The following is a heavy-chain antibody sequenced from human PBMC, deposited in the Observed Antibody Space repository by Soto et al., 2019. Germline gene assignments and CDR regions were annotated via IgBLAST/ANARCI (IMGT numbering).Heavy chain of an antibody. CDR3: TRRGVGNYDFGLQDYYYYMDV. CDR2: IRSKANSYAT. V-gene: IGHV3-73*01. D-gene: IGHD3-3*01. Sequence: GGSLRLSCAASGFTFSGSAMHWVRQASGKGLEWVGRIRSKANSYATAYAASVKGRFTISRDDSKNTAYLQMNSLKTEDTAVYYCTRRGVGNYDFGLQDYYYYMDVWGKGTTVTVSS. CDR1: GFTFSGSA. J-gene: IGHJ6*03.